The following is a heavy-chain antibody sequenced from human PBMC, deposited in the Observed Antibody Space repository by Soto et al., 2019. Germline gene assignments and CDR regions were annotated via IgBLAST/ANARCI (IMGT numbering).Heavy chain of an antibody. V-gene: IGHV5-51*01. J-gene: IGHJ4*02. CDR2: IYPGDSDT. CDR3: ARAVLGYCSSTSCPADY. D-gene: IGHD2-2*01. Sequence: GESLKISCKGSGYGFTSYWIGWVRQMPGKGLEWMGIIYPGDSDTRYSPSFQGQVTISADKSISTAYLQWSSLKASDTAMYYCARAVLGYCSSTSCPADYWGQGTLVTVSS. CDR1: GYGFTSYW.